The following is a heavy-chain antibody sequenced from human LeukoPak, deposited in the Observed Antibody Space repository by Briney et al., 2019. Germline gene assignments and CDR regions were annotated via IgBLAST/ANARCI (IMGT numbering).Heavy chain of an antibody. CDR1: GGSFSGYY. V-gene: IGHV4-59*10. CDR3: ARGEDVYCSSTSCYRFDP. Sequence: SETLSLTCAVYGGSFSGYYWSWIRQPAGKGLEWIGRIYTSGSTNYNPSLKSRVTMSVDTSKNQFSLKLSSVTAADTAVYYCARGEDVYCSSTSCYRFDPWGQGTLVTVSS. D-gene: IGHD2-2*01. CDR2: IYTSGST. J-gene: IGHJ5*02.